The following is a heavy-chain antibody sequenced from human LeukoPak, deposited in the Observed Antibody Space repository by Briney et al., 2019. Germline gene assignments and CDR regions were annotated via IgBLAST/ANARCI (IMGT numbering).Heavy chain of an antibody. CDR2: IRYDGSDK. V-gene: IGHV3-30*02. CDR3: ASDRHVPGLYYYYMDV. Sequence: GGSLRLSCAASGFTFSTYGMHWVRQAPGKGLEWVAFIRYDGSDKYYADSVKGRFTISRDNSKNTVYLQMNSLRVEDTAVYSCASDRHVPGLYYYYMDVWGKGTTVTVSS. D-gene: IGHD3-16*02. CDR1: GFTFSTYG. J-gene: IGHJ6*03.